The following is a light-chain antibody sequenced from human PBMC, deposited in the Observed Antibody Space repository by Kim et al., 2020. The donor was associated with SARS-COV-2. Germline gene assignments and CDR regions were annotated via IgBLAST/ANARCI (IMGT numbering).Light chain of an antibody. V-gene: IGLV1-40*01. Sequence: QSVLTQPASVSGAPGQSVTISCTGTSSNIGADFHVYWYQQRPGTAPPLIIFANENRPSGVPDRFSGSKSGTSASLAITGLQADDEGDYYCHSYDKNLGGWRVFGGGTQLTVL. CDR2: ANE. CDR1: SSNIGADFH. J-gene: IGLJ2*01. CDR3: HSYDKNLGGWRV.